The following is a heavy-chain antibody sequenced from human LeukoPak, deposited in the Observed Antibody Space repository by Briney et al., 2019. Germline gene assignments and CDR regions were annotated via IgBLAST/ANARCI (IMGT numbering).Heavy chain of an antibody. CDR1: GFTFTSSA. Sequence: ASVKVSCKASGFTFTSSAVQWVRQPRGQRLEGIGWIVVGSGNTNYAQKFQERVTITRDMSTSTAYMELSSLRSEDTAVYYCAADPYYYDSSGYYPHFDYWGQGTLVTVSS. D-gene: IGHD3-22*01. V-gene: IGHV1-58*01. J-gene: IGHJ4*02. CDR3: AADPYYYDSSGYYPHFDY. CDR2: IVVGSGNT.